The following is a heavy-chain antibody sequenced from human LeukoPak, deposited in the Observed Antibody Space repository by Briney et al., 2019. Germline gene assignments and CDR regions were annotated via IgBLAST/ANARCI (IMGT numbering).Heavy chain of an antibody. CDR2: ISGSGGST. CDR1: GFTFSNYA. CDR3: ARDKTTTVVIDY. V-gene: IGHV3-23*01. D-gene: IGHD4-23*01. Sequence: GGSLRLSCAASGFTFSNYAMSWVRQAPGKGLEWVSGISGSGGSTYYADSVGRFTISRDNSKNTLYLQMNSLRAEDTAVYYCARDKTTTVVIDYWGQGTLVTVSS. J-gene: IGHJ4*02.